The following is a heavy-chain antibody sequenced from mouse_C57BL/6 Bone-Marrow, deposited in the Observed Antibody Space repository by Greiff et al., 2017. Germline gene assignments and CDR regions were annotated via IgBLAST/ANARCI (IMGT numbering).Heavy chain of an antibody. J-gene: IGHJ4*01. Sequence: VQLQQSGAELVKPGASVKISCKASGYAFSSYWMNWVKQRPGKGLEWIGQIYPGDGDTNYNGKFKGKATLTADKSSSTAYMQLSSLTSEDSAVYFCATDFRYYAMDDWGQGTSVTVSS. CDR2: IYPGDGDT. CDR1: GYAFSSYW. CDR3: ATDFRYYAMDD. V-gene: IGHV1-80*01.